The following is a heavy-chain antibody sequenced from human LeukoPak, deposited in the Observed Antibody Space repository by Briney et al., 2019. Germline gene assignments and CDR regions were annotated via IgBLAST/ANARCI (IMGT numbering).Heavy chain of an antibody. CDR2: IYLGDSDT. CDR3: ARIRAYPWYFDY. Sequence: GESLNISRKDSGYSFTSYRIGWVRQMPGKGLEWMGTIYLGDSDTKYSPSFQGQVTISADKSIMTAYLQWSSLEASDTAVYYCARIRAYPWYFDYWGQGTLVTVSS. CDR1: GYSFTSYR. D-gene: IGHD3-10*01. V-gene: IGHV5-51*01. J-gene: IGHJ4*02.